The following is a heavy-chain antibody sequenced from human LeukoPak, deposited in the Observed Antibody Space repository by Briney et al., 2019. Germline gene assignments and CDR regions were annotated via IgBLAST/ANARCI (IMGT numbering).Heavy chain of an antibody. CDR1: GYTFTSYG. D-gene: IGHD3-3*01. CDR3: ARGRGIAEAEAYYDFWSGYYNALYFDY. V-gene: IGHV1-18*01. CDR2: ISAYNGNT. J-gene: IGHJ4*02. Sequence: ASVKVSCKASGYTFTSYGISWVRQAPGQGLEWMGWISAYNGNTNYTQKLQGRVTMTTDTSTSTAYMELRSLRSDDTAVYYCARGRGIAEAEAYYDFWSGYYNALYFDYWGQGTLVTVSS.